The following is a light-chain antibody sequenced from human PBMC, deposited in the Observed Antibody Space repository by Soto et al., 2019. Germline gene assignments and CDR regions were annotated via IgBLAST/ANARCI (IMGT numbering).Light chain of an antibody. J-gene: IGKJ2*01. Sequence: EIVLTQPPATLSLSPGDRATLSCRASQSVDRYLAWYQEKPGQAPRLLIYDTSDRATGIPDRFSGSGSGTDFTLTISSLEPEDFAVYYCQQGSNWYTFGQGTKLEIK. CDR3: QQGSNWYT. CDR2: DTS. V-gene: IGKV3-11*01. CDR1: QSVDRY.